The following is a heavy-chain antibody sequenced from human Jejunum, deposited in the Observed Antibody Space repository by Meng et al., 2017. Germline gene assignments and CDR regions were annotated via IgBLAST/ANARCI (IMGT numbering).Heavy chain of an antibody. D-gene: IGHD3-10*01. CDR1: GYRFTEYG. CDR3: AKLSIAMIRGLSLTMVRGVISGMDV. V-gene: IGHV1-18*01. CDR2: ISVNSGDT. Sequence: ASVKVSCKASGYRFTEYGISWVRQAPGQGLEWMGWISVNSGDTNYAPKVQGRVTMTTDTSTNTAYMELRSLRSDDTAVYYCAKLSIAMIRGLSLTMVRGVISGMDVWGQGTTVTVSS. J-gene: IGHJ6*02.